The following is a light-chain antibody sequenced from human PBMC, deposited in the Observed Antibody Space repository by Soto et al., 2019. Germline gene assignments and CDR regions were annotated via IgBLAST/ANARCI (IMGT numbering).Light chain of an antibody. Sequence: EIVMTQSPATLSVSPGERATLSCRANQSVSSNLAWYQQKPGQAPRLLIYGASTRATGIPARFSGNGSGTEFTLTISSLQSEDFAVYYCQQYNNWPQTFGQGTKVEIK. V-gene: IGKV3-15*01. CDR2: GAS. CDR3: QQYNNWPQT. CDR1: QSVSSN. J-gene: IGKJ1*01.